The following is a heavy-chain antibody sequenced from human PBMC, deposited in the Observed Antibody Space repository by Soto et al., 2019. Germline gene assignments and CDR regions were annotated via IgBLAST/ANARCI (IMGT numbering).Heavy chain of an antibody. CDR2: ISYDGVNQ. CDR3: ASGIQLWLRLFDY. J-gene: IGHJ4*02. CDR1: GFTFTNHA. V-gene: IGHV3-30-3*01. D-gene: IGHD5-18*01. Sequence: QVQLVESGGGVVQPGRSLRLSCAASGFTFTNHAFHWVRQAPGKGLEWVAVISYDGVNQYYADSVKGRFTISRDNSKNTVYLHMSSRRREDTAVYYCASGIQLWLRLFDYWGQGTLVTVSS.